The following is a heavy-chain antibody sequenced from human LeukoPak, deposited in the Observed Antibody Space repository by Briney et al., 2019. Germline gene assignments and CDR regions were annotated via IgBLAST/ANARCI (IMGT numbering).Heavy chain of an antibody. V-gene: IGHV3-7*05. D-gene: IGHD3-22*01. J-gene: IGHJ4*02. CDR2: IKQDGSEK. CDR1: GFTFSSYW. CDR3: TTFDQYYYDSSGYRDY. Sequence: GGSLRLSSAASGFTFSSYWMSWVRQAPGKGLEWVANIKQDGSEKYYVDSVKGRFTISRDNAKNSLYLQMNSLRAEDTAVYYCTTFDQYYYDSSGYRDYWGQGTLVTVSS.